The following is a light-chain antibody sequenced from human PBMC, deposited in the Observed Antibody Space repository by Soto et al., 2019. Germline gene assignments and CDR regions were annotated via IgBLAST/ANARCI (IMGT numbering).Light chain of an antibody. V-gene: IGLV1-44*01. CDR2: SNN. J-gene: IGLJ3*02. Sequence: SVLTQPPSASGTPGQRVTISCSGSSSNIGSNGANWYQQLPGTAPKLLMYSNNHRPSEVPDRFSGSKSGTSASLAISGLQSEDEADYYCAAWDDSLSGVVFAGGTKLTVL. CDR3: AAWDDSLSGVV. CDR1: SSNIGSNG.